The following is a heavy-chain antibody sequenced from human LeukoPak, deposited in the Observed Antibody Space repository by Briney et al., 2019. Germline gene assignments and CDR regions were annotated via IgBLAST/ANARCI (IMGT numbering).Heavy chain of an antibody. J-gene: IGHJ4*02. CDR2: IYTGVTT. Sequence: GGSLRLSCAASGFTVSNNYMTWVRQAAGKGLEWVSVIYTGVTTYYADSVRGRFTFSRDNSENTLYLQMSSLRVEDTAVYYCARVASRAFDFWGQGALVTVSS. V-gene: IGHV3-66*01. CDR1: GFTVSNNY. CDR3: ARVASRAFDF.